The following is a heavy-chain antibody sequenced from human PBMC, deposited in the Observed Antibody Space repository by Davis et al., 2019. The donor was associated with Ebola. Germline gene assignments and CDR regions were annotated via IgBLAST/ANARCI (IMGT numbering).Heavy chain of an antibody. V-gene: IGHV1-3*04. D-gene: IGHD3-10*01. CDR1: GYMFTSYV. CDR2: INTEKGNT. Sequence: ASVKVSCKTSGYMFTSYVIHWARQAPGQRPEWMGWINTEKGNTKYSQKFQDRVILTKDTSATTVYMELKSLQTEDTALYFCARGNFAPRAPFYYNGLDVWGQGTRIIVAS. CDR3: ARGNFAPRAPFYYNGLDV. J-gene: IGHJ6*02.